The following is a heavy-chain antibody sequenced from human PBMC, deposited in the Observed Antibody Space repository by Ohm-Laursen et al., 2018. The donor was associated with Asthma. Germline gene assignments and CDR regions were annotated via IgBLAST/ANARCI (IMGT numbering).Heavy chain of an antibody. J-gene: IGHJ4*02. CDR3: ATDLMGWELREDY. V-gene: IGHV4-31*03. CDR1: GDSISSGNNY. CDR2: IYYSGST. Sequence: TLSLTCTVSGDSISSGNNYWSWIRQHPGKGLEWIGYIYYSGSTYYNPSLKSRVTISVDTSKNQFSLKLSSVTAADTAVYYCATDLMGWELREDYWGQGTLVTVSS. D-gene: IGHD1-26*01.